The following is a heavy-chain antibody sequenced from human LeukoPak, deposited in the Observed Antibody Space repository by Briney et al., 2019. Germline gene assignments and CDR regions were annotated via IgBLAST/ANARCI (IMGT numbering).Heavy chain of an antibody. CDR2: IIPILDLA. CDR3: ATPSRTEDGDYGVC. Sequence: SVKVSCKASGVIFSDFAFNWVRQAPGHGLEWMGRIIPILDLAHYTQKFQGRLTITADKSTNTSYMELTSLTAEDTAVYYCATPSRTEDGDYGVCWGQGTLVTVSS. J-gene: IGHJ4*02. CDR1: GVIFSDFA. V-gene: IGHV1-69*04. D-gene: IGHD4-17*01.